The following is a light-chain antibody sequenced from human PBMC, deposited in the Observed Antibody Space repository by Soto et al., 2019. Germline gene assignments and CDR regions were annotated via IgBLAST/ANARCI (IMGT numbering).Light chain of an antibody. CDR2: DVS. V-gene: IGLV2-14*01. CDR1: SSDVGGYNY. CDR3: SSYTSSSTLV. Sequence: QSALTQPASVSXSPGQSITIXCTGTSSDVGGYNYVSWYQQHPGKAPKLMIYDVSNRPSGVSNRFSGSKSGNTASLTISGLQAEDEADYYCSSYTSSSTLVFGTGTKLTVL. J-gene: IGLJ1*01.